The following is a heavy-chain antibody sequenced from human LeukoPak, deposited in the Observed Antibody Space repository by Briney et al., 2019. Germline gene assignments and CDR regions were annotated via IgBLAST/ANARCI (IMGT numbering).Heavy chain of an antibody. D-gene: IGHD6-19*01. CDR3: VRAYSSGWPFDY. CDR2: IYSGGST. CDR1: GFTVSSNY. J-gene: IGHJ4*02. V-gene: IGHV3-66*01. Sequence: PGGSLRLSCAASGFTVSSNYMSWVRQAPGKGLEWVSVIYSGGSTYYADSVKGRFTISRDNSKNTLYLQMNSLRAEDTAVYYCVRAYSSGWPFDYWGQGTLVTVSS.